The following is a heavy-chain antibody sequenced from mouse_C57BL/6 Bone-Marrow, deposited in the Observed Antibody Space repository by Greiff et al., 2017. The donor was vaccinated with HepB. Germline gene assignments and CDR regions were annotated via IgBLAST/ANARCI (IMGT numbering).Heavy chain of an antibody. CDR1: GYTFTSYW. J-gene: IGHJ2*01. Sequence: QVQLQQPGAELVKPGASVKLSCKASGYTFTSYWMHWVKQRPGQGLEWIGMIHPNSGSTNYNEKFKSKATLTVDKSSSTAYMQLSSLTSEDSAVYYCARPSFYYYGSSYYFDYWGQGTTLTVSS. CDR2: IHPNSGST. V-gene: IGHV1-64*01. D-gene: IGHD1-1*01. CDR3: ARPSFYYYGSSYYFDY.